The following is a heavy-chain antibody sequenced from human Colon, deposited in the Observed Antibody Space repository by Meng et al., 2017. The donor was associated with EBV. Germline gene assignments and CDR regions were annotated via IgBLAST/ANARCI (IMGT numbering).Heavy chain of an antibody. D-gene: IGHD2-2*01. J-gene: IGHJ4*02. Sequence: QVQLQESGPGLVKPSETLSLPRAASGGPLSRSDWWSWVRQPPGKGLEWIGETSHSGSTDYSPSLKSRVTISVDKSKNQFSLKLSSVTAADTAMYYCARGGGCSSSSCDLDYWGQGVLVTVSS. CDR3: ARGGGCSSSSCDLDY. CDR1: GGPLSRSDW. V-gene: IGHV4-4*02. CDR2: TSHSGST.